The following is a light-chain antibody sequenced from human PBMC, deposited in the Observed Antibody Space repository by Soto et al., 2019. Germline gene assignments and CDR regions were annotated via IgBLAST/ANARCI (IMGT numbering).Light chain of an antibody. J-gene: IGKJ5*01. CDR2: GAS. CDR3: QQYGSSIT. Sequence: EIVLTQSPATLCLSPGERATLSCRASQSVSRNLAWYQQKPGQAPRLLIYGASSRATGIPDRFSGSGSGTDFTLTINRLEPEDFAVYYCQQYGSSITFGQGTRLEIK. V-gene: IGKV3-20*01. CDR1: QSVSRN.